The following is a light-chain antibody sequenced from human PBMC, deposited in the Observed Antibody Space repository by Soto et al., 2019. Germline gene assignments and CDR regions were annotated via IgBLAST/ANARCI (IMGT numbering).Light chain of an antibody. CDR2: GAS. CDR1: QSVSSN. J-gene: IGKJ4*01. V-gene: IGKV3-15*01. Sequence: EIVMTQSPATLSVSPGERATLSCRASQSVSSNLAWYQQKPGQAPRLLIYGASTRATGIPARFSGRGSGTXXXXXXXXXXXEDFAVXYXXXYNNWPPNTFGGGTKVEIK. CDR3: XXYNNWPPNT.